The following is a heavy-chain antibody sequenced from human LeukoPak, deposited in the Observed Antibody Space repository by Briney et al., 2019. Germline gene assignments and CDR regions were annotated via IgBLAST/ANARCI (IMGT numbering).Heavy chain of an antibody. CDR2: MNPNSGNT. CDR1: GYTFTSYD. J-gene: IGHJ5*02. Sequence: ASVKVSCKASGYTFTSYDINWVRQATGQGLEWVGWMNPNSGNTGYAQKFQGRVTMTRNTSISTAYMELSSLRSEDTAVYYCARGGLEYYYDSSAGAWGQGTLVTVSS. D-gene: IGHD3-22*01. V-gene: IGHV1-8*01. CDR3: ARGGLEYYYDSSAGA.